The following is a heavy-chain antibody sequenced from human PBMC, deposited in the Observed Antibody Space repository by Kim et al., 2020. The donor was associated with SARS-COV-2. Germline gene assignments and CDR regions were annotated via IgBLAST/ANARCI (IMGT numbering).Heavy chain of an antibody. CDR2: IIPIFGTA. CDR3: HWVRDQQLTNYYYYYGMDV. D-gene: IGHD6-13*01. J-gene: IGHJ6*02. Sequence: SVKVSCKASGGTFSSYAISWVRQAPGQGLEWMGGIIPIFGTANYAQKFQGRVTITADESTSTAYMELSSLRSEDTAVYYCHWVRDQQLTNYYYYYGMDVWGQGTTVTVSS. CDR1: GGTFSSYA. V-gene: IGHV1-69*13.